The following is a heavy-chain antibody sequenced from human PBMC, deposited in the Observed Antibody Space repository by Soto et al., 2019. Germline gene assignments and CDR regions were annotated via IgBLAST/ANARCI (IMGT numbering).Heavy chain of an antibody. J-gene: IGHJ6*03. Sequence: SETLSLTCAVYGGSFSGYYWSWIRQPPGKGLEWIGEINHSGSTNYNPSLKSRVTISVDTSKNQFSLKLSSVTAADTAVYYCARGTGIAARRGYYYMDVWGKGTTVTVSS. V-gene: IGHV4-34*01. CDR1: GGSFSGYY. D-gene: IGHD6-6*01. CDR2: INHSGST. CDR3: ARGTGIAARRGYYYMDV.